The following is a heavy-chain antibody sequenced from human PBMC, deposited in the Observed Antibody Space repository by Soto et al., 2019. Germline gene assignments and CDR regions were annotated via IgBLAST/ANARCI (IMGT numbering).Heavy chain of an antibody. D-gene: IGHD6-19*01. CDR1: GYTFTSYG. V-gene: IGHV1-18*01. CDR3: ARWSSGWYGRYNWFDP. J-gene: IGHJ5*02. Sequence: ASVKVSCKASGYTFTSYGISWVRQAPGQGLEWMGWISAYNGNTNYAQKLQGRVTMTTDTSTSTAYMELRSLGSDDTAVYYCARWSSGWYGRYNWFDPWGQGTLVTVSS. CDR2: ISAYNGNT.